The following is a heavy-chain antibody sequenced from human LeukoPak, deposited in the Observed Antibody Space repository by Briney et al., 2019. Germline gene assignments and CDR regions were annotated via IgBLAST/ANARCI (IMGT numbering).Heavy chain of an antibody. CDR2: MSPNSGNT. V-gene: IGHV1-8*01. D-gene: IGHD3-10*01. Sequence: GASVTVSCKASGYTFLSYDINWVRQATGQGLEWMGWMSPNSGNTGYAQQFQGRVTMTRDTSTSTVYMELSSLRSEDTAVYYCASRTPMVRGAGFDPWGQGTLVTVSS. J-gene: IGHJ5*02. CDR1: GYTFLSYD. CDR3: ASRTPMVRGAGFDP.